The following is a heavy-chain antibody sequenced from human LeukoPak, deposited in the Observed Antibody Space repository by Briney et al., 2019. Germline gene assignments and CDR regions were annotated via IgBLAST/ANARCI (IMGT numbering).Heavy chain of an antibody. J-gene: IGHJ4*02. CDR1: GGSFSGYY. CDR3: ASYDFWSGYYPFDY. Sequence: SETLSLTCAVYGGSFSGYYWSWIRQPPGKGLEWIGEINHSGSTNYNPSLKSRVTISVDTSKNQFSLKLSSVTAADTAVYCCASYDFWSGYYPFDYWGQGTLVTVSS. V-gene: IGHV4-34*01. CDR2: INHSGST. D-gene: IGHD3-3*01.